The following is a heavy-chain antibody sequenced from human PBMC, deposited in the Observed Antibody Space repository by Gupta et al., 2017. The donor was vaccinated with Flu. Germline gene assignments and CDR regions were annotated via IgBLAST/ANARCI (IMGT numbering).Heavy chain of an antibody. CDR2: INPNSGGT. CDR3: ARTVPYCGGDCYGAFDI. V-gene: IGHV1-2*02. CDR1: GYTFTGYY. Sequence: QVQLVQSGAEVKKPGASVKVSCKASGYTFTGYYMHWLRQAPGQGLEWMGWINPNSGGTNYAQKFQGRVTMTRDTSISTAYMELSRLRSDDTAVYYCARTVPYCGGDCYGAFDIWGQGTMVTVSS. J-gene: IGHJ3*02. D-gene: IGHD2-21*02.